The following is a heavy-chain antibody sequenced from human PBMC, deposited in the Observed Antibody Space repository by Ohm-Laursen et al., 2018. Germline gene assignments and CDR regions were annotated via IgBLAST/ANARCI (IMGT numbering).Heavy chain of an antibody. CDR3: ARAGIAVAGQYDY. Sequence: GASVKVSCKTSGYTFSTSYMHWVRQATGQGLEWMGWINPNSGGTNYAQKFQGRVTMTRDTSISTAYMELSRLRSDDTAVYYCARAGIAVAGQYDYWGQGTLVTVSS. D-gene: IGHD6-19*01. J-gene: IGHJ4*02. V-gene: IGHV1-2*02. CDR1: GYTFSTSY. CDR2: INPNSGGT.